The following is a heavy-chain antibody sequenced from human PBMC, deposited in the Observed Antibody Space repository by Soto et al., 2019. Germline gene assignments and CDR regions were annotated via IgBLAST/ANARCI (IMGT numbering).Heavy chain of an antibody. V-gene: IGHV1-69*12. Sequence: VQLVQSGAEVKKAGSSAKVSCKSSGGTFSSYVISWVRQAPGRGLEWMGGITPIFGTTNYAQKFEGRVTITADESTTTAYLELNSLISEDTAVYYCARLPRVMLPTFEGGLDVWGQGTTVTVFS. J-gene: IGHJ6*02. CDR1: GGTFSSYV. CDR2: ITPIFGTT. D-gene: IGHD3-10*02. CDR3: ARLPRVMLPTFEGGLDV.